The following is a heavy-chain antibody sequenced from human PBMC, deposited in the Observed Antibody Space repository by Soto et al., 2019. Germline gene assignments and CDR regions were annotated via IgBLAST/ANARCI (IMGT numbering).Heavy chain of an antibody. CDR3: ARAYEGDYFDY. V-gene: IGHV3-30-3*01. J-gene: IGHJ4*02. D-gene: IGHD3-16*01. Sequence: PGGSLRLSCVVSGFTFSSYAMHWVRQAPGKGLEWVAVISYDGSIKYYADSVKGRFTISRDNSKNSLYLQMNSLRAEDTAVYYCARAYEGDYFDYWGQGTLVTVSS. CDR2: ISYDGSIK. CDR1: GFTFSSYA.